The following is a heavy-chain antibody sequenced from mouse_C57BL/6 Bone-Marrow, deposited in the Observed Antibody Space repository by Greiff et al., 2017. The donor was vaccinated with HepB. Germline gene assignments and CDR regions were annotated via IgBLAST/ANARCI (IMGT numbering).Heavy chain of an antibody. CDR1: GFTFSDYY. CDR3: GSTTVGYWYFDV. D-gene: IGHD1-1*01. J-gene: IGHJ1*03. CDR2: ICNGGGST. V-gene: IGHV5-12*01. Sequence: EVKVVESGGGLVQPGGSLKLSCAASGFTFSDYYMYWVRQTPEKRLEWVAYICNGGGSTYYPDTVKGRFTISRDNAKNTLYLQMSRLKSEDTAMYYCGSTTVGYWYFDVWGTGTTVTVSS.